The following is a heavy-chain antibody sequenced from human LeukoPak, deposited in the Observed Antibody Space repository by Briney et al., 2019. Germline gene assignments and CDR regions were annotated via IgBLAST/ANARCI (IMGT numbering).Heavy chain of an antibody. D-gene: IGHD3-22*01. Sequence: GGSLRLSCAASGFTFSSYSMNWVRQAPGKGLEWGSSISSSSSYIYYADSVKGRSTISRDNAKNSLYLQMNSLRAEDTAVYYCARGTYYYDSSGYDFDYWGQGALVTVSS. V-gene: IGHV3-21*01. CDR3: ARGTYYYDSSGYDFDY. CDR1: GFTFSSYS. CDR2: ISSSSSYI. J-gene: IGHJ4*02.